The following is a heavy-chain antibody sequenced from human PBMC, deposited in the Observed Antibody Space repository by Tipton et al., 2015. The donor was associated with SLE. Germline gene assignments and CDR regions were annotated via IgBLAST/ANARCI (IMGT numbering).Heavy chain of an antibody. CDR1: GGSITSDYYF. V-gene: IGHV4-39*07. CDR3: ATQKYFDFWRALNWFDP. Sequence: TLSLTCTVSGGSITSDYYFWGWIRQSPGKGLEWIGSIYYTGTTYYNPSLKSRVTISVDASKNQFSLNLNSVTAADTAVYYCATQKYFDFWRALNWFDPWGQGTLVTVSS. J-gene: IGHJ5*02. CDR2: IYYTGTT. D-gene: IGHD3-3*01.